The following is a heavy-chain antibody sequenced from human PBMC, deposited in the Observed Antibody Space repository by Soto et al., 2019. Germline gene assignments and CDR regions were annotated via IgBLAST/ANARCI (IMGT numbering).Heavy chain of an antibody. CDR3: AKVVTPITMVRRSDAFDI. Sequence: PGGSLRLSCAASGFTFSSYAMSWVRQAPGKGLEWVSAISGSGGSTYYADSVKGRFTISRDNSKNTLYLQMNSLRAEDTAVYYCAKVVTPITMVRRSDAFDISGQGTMVTVSS. CDR2: ISGSGGST. J-gene: IGHJ3*02. CDR1: GFTFSSYA. D-gene: IGHD3-10*01. V-gene: IGHV3-23*01.